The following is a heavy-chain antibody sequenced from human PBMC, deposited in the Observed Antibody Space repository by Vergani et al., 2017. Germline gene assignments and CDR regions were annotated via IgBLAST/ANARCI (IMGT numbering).Heavy chain of an antibody. Sequence: EVQLLESGGALVQPGGSLRLSCVASGFTFSSYAITWVRQAPGKGLEWVSAISGSGDSRYYADPVQGRFTISRDNSKNTLYLQMNNLRAEDTALYYCAKGYSSGWYGGACDYWGQGTLVTVSS. CDR1: GFTFSSYA. V-gene: IGHV3-23*01. J-gene: IGHJ4*02. CDR2: ISGSGDSR. CDR3: AKGYSSGWYGGACDY. D-gene: IGHD6-19*01.